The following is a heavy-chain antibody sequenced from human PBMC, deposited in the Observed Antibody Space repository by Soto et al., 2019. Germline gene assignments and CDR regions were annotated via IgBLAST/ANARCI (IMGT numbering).Heavy chain of an antibody. D-gene: IGHD6-13*01. J-gene: IGHJ5*02. Sequence: ASVKVSCKASGYTFTSNNINWVRRAPGQGLEWMGRINRNSGGTIYAQKFQGRVTMTRDTSTSTVYMELSSLKSDDTAVYYCARDRAADGRCRWFDPWGQGSLVTVSS. CDR3: ARDRAADGRCRWFDP. CDR2: INRNSGGT. V-gene: IGHV1-46*01. CDR1: GYTFTSNN.